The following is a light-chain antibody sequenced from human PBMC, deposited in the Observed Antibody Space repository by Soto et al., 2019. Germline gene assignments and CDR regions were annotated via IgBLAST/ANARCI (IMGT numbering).Light chain of an antibody. J-gene: IGLJ1*01. CDR3: SSYTITNTYV. Sequence: QSVLTQPPSVSGSPGQSVAISCTGTSSDVGSFNRVSWYQQPPGTAPKLIISEVSNRLSGVPDRFSGSKSGNTASLTISGLQAEDEADYYCSSYTITNTYVFGTGTKLTVL. V-gene: IGLV2-18*02. CDR1: SSDVGSFNR. CDR2: EVS.